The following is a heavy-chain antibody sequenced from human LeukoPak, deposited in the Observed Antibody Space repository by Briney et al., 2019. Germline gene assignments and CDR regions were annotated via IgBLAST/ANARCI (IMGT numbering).Heavy chain of an antibody. J-gene: IGHJ5*02. V-gene: IGHV7-4-1*02. CDR3: ARDSHIPVWVEGFDP. CDR2: INTDTGNP. D-gene: IGHD2-21*01. Sequence: ASVTVSCKASGYTFTSYAMNWVRQAPGQGLEWMGWINTDTGNPTYAQGFTGRFVFSLDTSVSTAYLQISSLKAEDTAVYYCARDSHIPVWVEGFDPWGQGTLVTVSS. CDR1: GYTFTSYA.